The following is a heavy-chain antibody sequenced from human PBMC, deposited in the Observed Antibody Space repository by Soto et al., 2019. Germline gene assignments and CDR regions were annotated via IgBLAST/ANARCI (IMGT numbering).Heavy chain of an antibody. J-gene: IGHJ6*03. D-gene: IGHD5-18*01. Sequence: EVELVESGGGLVQPGGSPRLSCAASGFTFSSYAMSWVRQAPGQGLEWVSVISGSGGSTYYADSVKGRFTISRDNSKNTLYLQMYNLRAEDTAVYYCAKDLLENYRRGHSNGYSPFYYYMDVWGKGTTVTVSS. CDR3: AKDLLENYRRGHSNGYSPFYYYMDV. CDR2: ISGSGGST. CDR1: GFTFSSYA. V-gene: IGHV3-23*04.